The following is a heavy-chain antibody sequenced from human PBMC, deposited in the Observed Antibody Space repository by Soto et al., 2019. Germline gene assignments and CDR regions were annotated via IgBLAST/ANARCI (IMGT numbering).Heavy chain of an antibody. D-gene: IGHD1-1*01. CDR1: GYGFTTYG. J-gene: IGHJ4*02. V-gene: IGHV1-18*01. CDR3: ARGRYGDY. CDR2: ISAHNGNT. Sequence: QVHLVQSGAEVKKPGASVKVSCKGSGYGFTTYGITWVRQAPGQGLAWMAWISAHNGNTNYAQKLQGRVTVTRDTSTSTAYVELTSLSSDDTAVYDCARGRYGDYWGQGALVTVSS.